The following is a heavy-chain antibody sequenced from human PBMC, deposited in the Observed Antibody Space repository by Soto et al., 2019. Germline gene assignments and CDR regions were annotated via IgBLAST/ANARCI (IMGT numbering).Heavy chain of an antibody. D-gene: IGHD2-15*01. CDR2: IIPILGIA. Sequence: QVQLVQSGAEVKKPGSSVKVSCKASGGTFSSYTISWVRQAPGQGLEWMGRIIPILGIANYAQKFQGRVKITADKSTSTAYMELSSLRSEDTAVYYCARTYCSGGSCSGQTSYYYGMDVWGQGTTVTVSS. CDR1: GGTFSSYT. V-gene: IGHV1-69*02. J-gene: IGHJ6*02. CDR3: ARTYCSGGSCSGQTSYYYGMDV.